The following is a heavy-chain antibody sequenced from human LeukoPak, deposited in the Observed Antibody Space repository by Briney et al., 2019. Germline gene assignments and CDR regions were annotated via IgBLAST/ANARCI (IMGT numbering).Heavy chain of an antibody. CDR2: ISAYNGNT. V-gene: IGHV1-18*01. CDR1: GYTFTSYG. J-gene: IGHJ5*02. Sequence: ASVKVSCKASGYTFTSYGISWVRQAPGQGLELMGWISAYNGNTNYSQKLQGRVTMTTDTSTSTDYMELRSLRSDDTAVYYCARGGAAAGTSRFSWFDPWGQGTLVTVSS. D-gene: IGHD6-13*01. CDR3: ARGGAAAGTSRFSWFDP.